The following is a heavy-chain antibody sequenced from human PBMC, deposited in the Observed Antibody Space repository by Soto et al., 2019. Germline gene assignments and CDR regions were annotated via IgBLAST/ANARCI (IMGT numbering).Heavy chain of an antibody. V-gene: IGHV3-23*01. CDR3: ATALEPLLRYVDWGNYYYGMDV. J-gene: IGHJ6*02. CDR1: GFTFSSYA. CDR2: MSGSGGST. Sequence: RLPWVASGFTFSSYAISRVRQATGKGLEWVSAMSGSGGSTYYAASVKGRFTISRDNSKNTLYLQMSSMRAEDTAVYYCATALEPLLRYVDWGNYYYGMDVWGQGTTVTVSS. D-gene: IGHD3-9*01.